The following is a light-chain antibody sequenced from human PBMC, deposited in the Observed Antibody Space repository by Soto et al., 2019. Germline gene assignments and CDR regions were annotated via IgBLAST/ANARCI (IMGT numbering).Light chain of an antibody. Sequence: VWTNSAATVSIPPGVRATRNCRASQSVSSYLAWYQQKPGQAPRLLIHGASNRATGIPDRFGGSGSGTDFTLTISSLQPEDFAAYYCQQRSSYPFTFGQGTRLEI. CDR2: GAS. V-gene: IGKV3-11*01. CDR1: QSVSSY. J-gene: IGKJ5*01. CDR3: QQRSSYPFT.